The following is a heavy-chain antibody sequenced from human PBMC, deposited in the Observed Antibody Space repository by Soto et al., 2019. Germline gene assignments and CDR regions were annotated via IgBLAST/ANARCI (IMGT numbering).Heavy chain of an antibody. CDR3: ARRAGAVPGRIDF. Sequence: HVQLQESGPGLVKPSETLSLICTVSGVSISSYYWSWIRQPPGKGLEWIGFIYYTGSTNYNPSLKSRVTISVDTSKNQLSLKLSSVTAADTAVYYCARRAGAVPGRIDFWGQGTLVTVSS. V-gene: IGHV4-59*08. J-gene: IGHJ4*02. D-gene: IGHD6-19*01. CDR1: GVSISSYY. CDR2: IYYTGST.